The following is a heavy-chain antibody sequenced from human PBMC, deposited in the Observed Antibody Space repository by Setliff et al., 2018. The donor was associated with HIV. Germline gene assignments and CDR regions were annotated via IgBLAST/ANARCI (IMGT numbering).Heavy chain of an antibody. CDR2: LNAGYGNT. CDR3: ARDPTVVMSYYYYGMDV. CDR1: GYTFSNHT. V-gene: IGHV1-3*01. D-gene: IGHD2-15*01. J-gene: IGHJ6*02. Sequence: ASVKVSCKASGYTFSNHTIHWVRQAPGKRPEWMGWLNAGYGNTKYSQKFQGRVTITRDTSASTAYMELSSLRSEDTAVYYCARDPTVVMSYYYYGMDVWGQGTTVTVSS.